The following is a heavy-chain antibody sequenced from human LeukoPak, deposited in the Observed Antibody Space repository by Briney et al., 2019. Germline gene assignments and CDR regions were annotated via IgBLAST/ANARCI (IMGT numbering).Heavy chain of an antibody. CDR3: ARGDIAAAEYFDY. V-gene: IGHV3-33*01. CDR1: GFTFSSYG. D-gene: IGHD6-13*01. Sequence: HPGRSLRLSCAASGFTFSSYGMHWVRQAPGKGLEWVAVIWYDGSNKYYADSVKGRFTISRDNSRNTLYLQMNSLRAEDTAVYYCARGDIAAAEYFDYWGQGTLVTVSS. CDR2: IWYDGSNK. J-gene: IGHJ4*02.